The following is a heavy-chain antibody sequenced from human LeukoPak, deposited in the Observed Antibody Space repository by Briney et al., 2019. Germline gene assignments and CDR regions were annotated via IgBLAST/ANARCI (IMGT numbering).Heavy chain of an antibody. D-gene: IGHD5-24*01. CDR2: IRGDGSLK. CDR1: GLTFNGFE. J-gene: IGHJ4*02. Sequence: GGSLRLSCVGSGLTFNGFEMSWVRQAPGKGLEWVSYIRGDGSLKTYAESVKGRFTISRDNAKNSVYLQMDSLRVEDTAIYYCARRFRDWGQGILVTVSS. V-gene: IGHV3-48*03. CDR3: ARRFRD.